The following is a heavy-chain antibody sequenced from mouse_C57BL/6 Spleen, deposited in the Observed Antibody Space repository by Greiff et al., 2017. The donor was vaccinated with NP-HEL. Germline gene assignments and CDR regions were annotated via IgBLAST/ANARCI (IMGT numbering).Heavy chain of an antibody. D-gene: IGHD1-1*02. V-gene: IGHV1-75*01. CDR2: IVPGSGST. CDR3: SRARQDYGLAWFAY. J-gene: IGHJ3*01. Sequence: VQLQQSGPELVKPGASVKISCKASGYTFTDYYINWVKQRPGQGLEWIGWIVPGSGSTYYDEKFKGKATLTVDKSSNTAYMLLSSLTSEDSAVYFCSRARQDYGLAWFAYWGQGTLVTVSA. CDR1: GYTFTDYY.